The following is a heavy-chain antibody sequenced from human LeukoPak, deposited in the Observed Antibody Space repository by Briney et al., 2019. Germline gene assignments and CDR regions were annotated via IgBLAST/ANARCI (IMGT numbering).Heavy chain of an antibody. V-gene: IGHV1-18*01. Sequence: ASVKVSCKASGYTFTTYGISWVRQAPGQGLEWMGWISAYNGNTNYAQNLQGRHTMTTDTSTSTAYMELRSLRSDDTAVYYCARDFGDTAMVSMGYWGQGTLVTVSS. CDR3: ARDFGDTAMVSMGY. CDR2: ISAYNGNT. J-gene: IGHJ4*02. D-gene: IGHD5-18*01. CDR1: GYTFTTYG.